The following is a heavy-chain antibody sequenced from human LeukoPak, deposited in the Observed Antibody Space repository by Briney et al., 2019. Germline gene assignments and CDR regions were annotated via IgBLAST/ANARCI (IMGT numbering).Heavy chain of an antibody. V-gene: IGHV3-7*05. CDR3: ARGGGNLDLYFDL. CDR1: GFTFSSYW. Sequence: RGSLRHSRAASGFTFSSYWMTWVRQAPGKGLEWVANIKQDGSEKYYVDSVKGRFTISRDNAKNSLYLQMISLRAEDTAVYYCARGGGNLDLYFDLWGGASLVTVSS. J-gene: IGHJ2*01. CDR2: IKQDGSEK. D-gene: IGHD4-23*01.